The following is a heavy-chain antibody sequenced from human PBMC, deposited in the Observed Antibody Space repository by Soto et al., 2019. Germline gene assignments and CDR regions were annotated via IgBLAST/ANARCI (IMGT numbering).Heavy chain of an antibody. J-gene: IGHJ6*02. D-gene: IGHD6-19*01. CDR3: VKDGSSGWPYYYGMDV. CDR2: ISYDGRNK. V-gene: IGHV3-30*18. CDR1: GFTFSSYA. Sequence: GSLRLSCAASGFTFSSYAMHWVRQAPGKGLEWVAVISYDGRNKYYADSVKGRFTISRDNSKNTLYLQMSSLRAEDTAVYYCVKDGSSGWPYYYGMDVWGQGTTVTVSS.